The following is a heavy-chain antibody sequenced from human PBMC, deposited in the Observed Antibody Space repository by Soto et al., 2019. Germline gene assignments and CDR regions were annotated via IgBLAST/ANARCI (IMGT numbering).Heavy chain of an antibody. J-gene: IGHJ4*02. V-gene: IGHV1-46*01. CDR1: GYTFTSYY. CDR2: INPSGGST. D-gene: IGHD6-19*01. CDR3: AREGQGEIAVAVIDY. Sequence: ASVKVSCKASGYTFTSYYMHWVRQAPGQGLEWMGIINPSGGSTSYAQKFQGRVTMTRDTSTSTVYMELSSLRSEDTAVYYCAREGQGEIAVAVIDYWGQGTLVTVSS.